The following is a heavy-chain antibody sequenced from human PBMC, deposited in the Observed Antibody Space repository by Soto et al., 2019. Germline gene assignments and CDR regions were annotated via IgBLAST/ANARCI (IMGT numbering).Heavy chain of an antibody. CDR3: ARSHNWRLGQN. Sequence: QVQLVQSGAEVKKPGASVKVSCKASGYTFTNYYMHWVRQAPGQGLEWMGIIDPSGGSTSYAQKFQGRVTMTRDTSTSTVYMEVSSLRSEDTAVYYCARSHNWRLGQNWGQGNLVTVSS. D-gene: IGHD1-20*01. CDR2: IDPSGGST. CDR1: GYTFTNYY. V-gene: IGHV1-46*01. J-gene: IGHJ4*02.